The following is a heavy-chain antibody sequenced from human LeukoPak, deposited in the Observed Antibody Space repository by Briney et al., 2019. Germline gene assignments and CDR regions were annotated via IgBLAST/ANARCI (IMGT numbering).Heavy chain of an antibody. Sequence: SETLSLTCIVSGDSIRSHYGTWIRQPLGRGLEWIGQIYYDGIINYNPSLKSRVTISVDTSKTQFSLNPTSVTDAATAVYYCATRGGNYWGQGTLVTVSS. D-gene: IGHD3-10*01. CDR2: IYYDGII. CDR1: GDSIRSHY. J-gene: IGHJ4*02. CDR3: ATRGGNY. V-gene: IGHV4-59*11.